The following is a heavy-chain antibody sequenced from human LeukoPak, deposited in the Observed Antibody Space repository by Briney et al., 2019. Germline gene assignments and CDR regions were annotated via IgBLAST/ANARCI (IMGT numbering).Heavy chain of an antibody. CDR3: AELGITMIGGV. Sequence: AGGPLRLSCEAFGFSLSSYEMNWVRQAPGKGLEWVSYISSSGSTIYYADSVKGRFTISRDNAKNSLYLQMNSLRAEDTAVYYCAELGITMIGGVWGKGTTVTISS. V-gene: IGHV3-48*03. J-gene: IGHJ6*04. D-gene: IGHD3-10*02. CDR1: GFSLSSYE. CDR2: ISSSGSTI.